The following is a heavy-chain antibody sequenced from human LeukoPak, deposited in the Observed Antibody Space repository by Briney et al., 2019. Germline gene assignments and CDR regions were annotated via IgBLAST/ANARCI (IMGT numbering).Heavy chain of an antibody. V-gene: IGHV4-4*07. Sequence: SETLSLTCTVSGDSISSYYGSWIRQPAGKGLEWIGRIYTSGSTNYNPSLKSRVTMSVDTSKNQFSLKLSSVTAADTAVYYCARARIAARPYYYYYMDVWGKGTTVTVSS. D-gene: IGHD6-6*01. J-gene: IGHJ6*03. CDR3: ARARIAARPYYYYYMDV. CDR2: IYTSGST. CDR1: GDSISSYY.